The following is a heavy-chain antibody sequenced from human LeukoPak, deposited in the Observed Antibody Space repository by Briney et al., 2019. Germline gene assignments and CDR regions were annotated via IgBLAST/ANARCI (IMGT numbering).Heavy chain of an antibody. J-gene: IGHJ5*02. D-gene: IGHD2-15*01. V-gene: IGHV3-48*04. CDR3: ARDLGYCSGDVCYPAWFDP. CDR1: RFTFSAYS. CDR2: ISSRSFTI. Sequence: GRSLRLSCAASRFTFSAYSMNWVRQAPGKGLDWVSYISSRSFTIYYADSVKGRFTISRDNAKNSLYLQMNNLRAEDTAVYYCARDLGYCSGDVCYPAWFDPWGQGTLVTVSS.